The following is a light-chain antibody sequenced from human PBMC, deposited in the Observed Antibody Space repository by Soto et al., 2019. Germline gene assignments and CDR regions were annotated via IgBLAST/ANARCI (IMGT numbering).Light chain of an antibody. CDR1: SSDVGSYNL. CDR2: AGS. V-gene: IGLV2-23*01. J-gene: IGLJ1*01. Sequence: QSALTQPASVSGSPGQSITISCTGTSSDVGSYNLVSWYQQHPGKAPELMIYAGSERPSGVSNRFSGSKSGNTASLTISGLHAEDEADYYCCSYAGSSTYVFGTGTKVTVL. CDR3: CSYAGSSTYV.